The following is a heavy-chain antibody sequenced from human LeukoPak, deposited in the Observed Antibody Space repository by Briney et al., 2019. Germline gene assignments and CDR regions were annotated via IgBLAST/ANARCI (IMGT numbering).Heavy chain of an antibody. Sequence: GYTFXSYDINWVRQATGQGLEWMGWMNPNSGNTGYAQKFQGRVTMTRNTSISTAYMELSSLRSEDTAVYYCARXYXSSXYYYYYYMXVWGKGTTVTISS. CDR3: ARXYXSSXYYYYYYMXV. CDR1: GYTFXSYD. J-gene: IGHJ6*03. D-gene: IGHD6-13*01. V-gene: IGHV1-8*01. CDR2: MNPNSGNT.